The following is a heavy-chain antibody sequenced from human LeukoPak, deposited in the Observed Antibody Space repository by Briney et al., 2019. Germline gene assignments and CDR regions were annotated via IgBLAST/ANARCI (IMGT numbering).Heavy chain of an antibody. CDR2: ISAYNGNT. J-gene: IGHJ4*02. D-gene: IGHD3-10*01. CDR1: GYTFTSYG. Sequence: ASVKVSCKASGYTFTSYGISWVRQAPGQGLEWMGWISAYNGNTNYAQKLQGRVTMTTDTSTSTAYMELRSLRSDDTAVYYCARNHYYGSGSYEIDYWGQGTLVTVSS. V-gene: IGHV1-18*01. CDR3: ARNHYYGSGSYEIDY.